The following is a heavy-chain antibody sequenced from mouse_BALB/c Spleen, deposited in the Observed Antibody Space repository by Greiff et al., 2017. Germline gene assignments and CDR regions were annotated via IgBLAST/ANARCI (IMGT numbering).Heavy chain of an antibody. CDR3: TRWGLGPYYYAMDY. CDR2: INPSNGGT. J-gene: IGHJ4*01. D-gene: IGHD3-3*01. CDR1: GYTFTSYY. V-gene: IGHV1S81*02. Sequence: VQLQQSGAELVKPGASVKLSCKASGYTFTSYYMYWVKQRPGQGLEWIGEINPSNGGTNFNEKFKSKATLTVDKSSSTAYMQLSSLTSEDSAVYYCTRWGLGPYYYAMDYWGQGTSVTVSS.